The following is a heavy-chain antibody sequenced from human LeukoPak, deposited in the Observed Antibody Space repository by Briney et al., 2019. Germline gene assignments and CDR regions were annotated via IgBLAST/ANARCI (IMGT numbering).Heavy chain of an antibody. CDR3: ARGVTTVVTPDY. J-gene: IGHJ4*02. CDR2: IYYSGST. D-gene: IGHD4-23*01. Sequence: SETLSLTCTVSGGSISSYYWSWIRQPPGKGLEWIGYIYYSGSTNYNPSLKSRVTISVDTSKNQFSLKLSSVTAADTAVYYCARGVTTVVTPDYWGQGTLVTVSS. CDR1: GGSISSYY. V-gene: IGHV4-59*01.